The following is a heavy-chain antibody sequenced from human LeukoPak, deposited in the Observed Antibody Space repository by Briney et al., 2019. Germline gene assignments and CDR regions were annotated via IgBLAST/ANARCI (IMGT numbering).Heavy chain of an antibody. CDR3: ARDQGVAVAGTGFGFDY. CDR1: GYTFTSYG. CDR2: ISAYNGNT. V-gene: IGHV1-18*01. J-gene: IGHJ4*02. Sequence: ASVKVSCKASGYTFTSYGISWVRQAPGQGLEWMGWISAYNGNTNYAQKLQGRVTMTTDTSTSTAYMELRSLRSDDTAVYYCARDQGVAVAGTGFGFDYWGQGTLVTVSS. D-gene: IGHD6-19*01.